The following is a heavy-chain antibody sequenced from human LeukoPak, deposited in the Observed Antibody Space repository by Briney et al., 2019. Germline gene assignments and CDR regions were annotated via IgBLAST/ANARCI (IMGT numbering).Heavy chain of an antibody. CDR2: INPNSGGT. CDR3: ARDYDILTGYYTY. Sequence: ASVKVSCKASGYTFTGYYMHWVRQAPGQGLEWMGWINPNSGGTNYAQKFQGRVTMTTDTSTSTAYMELRSLRSDDTAVYYCARDYDILTGYYTYWGQGTLVTVSS. J-gene: IGHJ4*02. V-gene: IGHV1-2*02. CDR1: GYTFTGYY. D-gene: IGHD3-9*01.